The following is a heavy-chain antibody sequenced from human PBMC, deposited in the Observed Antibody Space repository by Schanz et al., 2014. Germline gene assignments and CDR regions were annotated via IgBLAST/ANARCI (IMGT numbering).Heavy chain of an antibody. Sequence: EVQLVESGGGLVQPGGSLRLSCAASGFSVSSYSMNWVRQAPGKGLEWVSSISSSSSYIYYADSVKGRFTISRDNAKNSLYLQMNSLRAEDTAVYYCARVVRLAYCGGDCYSGGYFDLWGRGTLVTVSS. V-gene: IGHV3-21*01. D-gene: IGHD2-21*01. J-gene: IGHJ2*01. CDR2: ISSSSSYI. CDR1: GFSVSSYS. CDR3: ARVVRLAYCGGDCYSGGYFDL.